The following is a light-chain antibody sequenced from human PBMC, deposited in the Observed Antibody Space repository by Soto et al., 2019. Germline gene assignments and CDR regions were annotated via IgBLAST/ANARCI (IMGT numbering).Light chain of an antibody. CDR1: QNIDIF. J-gene: IGKJ4*01. CDR3: QQSYSAPPLT. CDR2: GAS. Sequence: DIQMPQSPSSLSASVGDRVTITCRASQNIDIFLNWYHQKPGRAPNLLIYGASTLQNGVPSRFSGSGSGTDFSLTISSLQPEDFGTYYCQQSYSAPPLTFGAGTKVDIK. V-gene: IGKV1-39*01.